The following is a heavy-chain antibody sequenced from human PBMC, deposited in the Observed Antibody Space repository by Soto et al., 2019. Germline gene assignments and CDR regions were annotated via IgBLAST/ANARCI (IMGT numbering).Heavy chain of an antibody. D-gene: IGHD2-2*01. J-gene: IGHJ6*03. V-gene: IGHV3-33*01. CDR2: IWYDGSNK. Sequence: GGSLRLSCAASGFTFSSYGMHWVRQAPGKGLERVAVIWYDGSNKYYADSVKGRFTISRDNSKNTLYLQMNSLRAEDTAVYYCARNKMEPAAIVDYYMDVWGKGTTVTVSS. CDR3: ARNKMEPAAIVDYYMDV. CDR1: GFTFSSYG.